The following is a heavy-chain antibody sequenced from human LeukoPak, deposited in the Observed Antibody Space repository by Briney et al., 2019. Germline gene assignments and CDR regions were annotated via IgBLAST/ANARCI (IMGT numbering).Heavy chain of an antibody. D-gene: IGHD5-12*01. CDR2: INAGNGNT. J-gene: IGHJ6*03. V-gene: IGHV1-3*03. Sequence: ASVKVSCKASGYTFTSYAMHWVRQAPGQRLEWMGWINAGNGNTKYSQEFQGRVTITRDTSASTAYMELSSLRSEDMAVYYCARDRVATIGPNYYYYMDVWGKGTTVTVSS. CDR3: ARDRVATIGPNYYYYMDV. CDR1: GYTFTSYA.